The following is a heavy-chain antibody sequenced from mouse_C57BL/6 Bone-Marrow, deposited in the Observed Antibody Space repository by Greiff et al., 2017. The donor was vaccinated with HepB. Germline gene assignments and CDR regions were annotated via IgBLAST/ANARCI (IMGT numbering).Heavy chain of an antibody. CDR3: ANNWDGY. Sequence: LQESGPELVKPGASVKISCKASGYAFSSSWMNWVKQRPGKGLEWIGRIYPGDGDTNYNGKFKGKATLTADKSSSTAYMQLSSLTSEDSAVYFCANNWDGYWGQGTTLTVSS. D-gene: IGHD4-1*01. CDR1: GYAFSSSW. CDR2: IYPGDGDT. J-gene: IGHJ2*01. V-gene: IGHV1-82*01.